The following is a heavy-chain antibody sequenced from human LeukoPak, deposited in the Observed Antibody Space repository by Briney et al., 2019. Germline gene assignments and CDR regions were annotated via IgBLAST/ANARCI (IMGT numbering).Heavy chain of an antibody. V-gene: IGHV4-39*01. CDR3: ARHVQGFDP. CDR2: IYYSGST. Sequence: PSETLSLTCSVSGGSISSSSYYWGWIRQPPGKGLEWIGSIYYSGSTYYNPSIKSRVTISVDTSKNQFSLKLSSVTAADTAVYYCARHVQGFDPWGQGTLVTVSS. CDR1: GGSISSSSYY. J-gene: IGHJ5*02.